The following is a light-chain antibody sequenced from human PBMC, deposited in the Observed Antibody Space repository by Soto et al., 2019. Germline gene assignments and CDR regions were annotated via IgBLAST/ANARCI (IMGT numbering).Light chain of an antibody. V-gene: IGLV1-47*01. J-gene: IGLJ1*01. Sequence: QSVLTQSPSASGTPGQRVTISCSGSASTIGRNYVYWYQRLPGTAPKLPIYRNSQRPSGVPDRFSGSKSGTSASLAISGLRSEDEADYYCAAWDDNLSGFYIFGDGTKVTVL. CDR2: RNS. CDR3: AAWDDNLSGFYI. CDR1: ASTIGRNY.